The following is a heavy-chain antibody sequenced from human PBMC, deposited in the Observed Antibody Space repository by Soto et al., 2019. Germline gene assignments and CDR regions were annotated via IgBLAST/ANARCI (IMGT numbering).Heavy chain of an antibody. Sequence: LRLSCAASGFTFSSYAMSWVRQAPGKGLEWVSAISGSGGSTYYADSVKGRFTISRDNSKNTLYLQMNSLRAEDTAVYYCAKDLVPLRYFDWPNWFDPWGQGTLFTVSS. D-gene: IGHD3-9*01. J-gene: IGHJ5*02. CDR2: ISGSGGST. CDR1: GFTFSSYA. CDR3: AKDLVPLRYFDWPNWFDP. V-gene: IGHV3-23*01.